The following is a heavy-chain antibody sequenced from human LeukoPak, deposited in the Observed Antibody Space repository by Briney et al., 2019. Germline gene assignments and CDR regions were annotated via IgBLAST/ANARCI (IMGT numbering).Heavy chain of an antibody. CDR3: ARDFRAGTSRFDI. CDR2: IYYSGST. D-gene: IGHD1-1*01. V-gene: IGHV4-59*01. CDR1: GGSIISYY. Sequence: SGTLSLTCTVSGGSIISYYWSWIRQPPGKGLEWIGYIYYSGSTNYNPSLKSRVTISVDTSKNQFSLKLSSVTAADTAVYYCARDFRAGTSRFDIWGQGTMVTVSS. J-gene: IGHJ3*02.